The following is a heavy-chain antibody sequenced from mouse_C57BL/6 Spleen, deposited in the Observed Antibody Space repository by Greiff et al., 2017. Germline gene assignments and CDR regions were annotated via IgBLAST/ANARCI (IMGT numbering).Heavy chain of an antibody. CDR1: GYTFTDYN. Sequence: EVQLQQSGPELVKPGASVKIPCKASGYTFTDYNMDWVKQSQGKSLEWIGDINPNNGGTNYNQKFKGKVTLTVDKSSSTAYMELRSLTSEDTAVFYCARGSNFAMDYWGQGTSVTVSS. D-gene: IGHD5-1*01. CDR3: ARGSNFAMDY. V-gene: IGHV1-18*01. CDR2: INPNNGGT. J-gene: IGHJ4*01.